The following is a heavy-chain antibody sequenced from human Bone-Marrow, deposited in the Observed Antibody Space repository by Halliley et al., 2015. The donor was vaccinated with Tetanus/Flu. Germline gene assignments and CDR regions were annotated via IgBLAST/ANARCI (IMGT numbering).Heavy chain of an antibody. CDR3: ARALGWQQYIWFDP. CDR2: IIYRGPA. J-gene: IGHJ5*02. V-gene: IGHV4-34*12. Sequence: WLGKIIYRGPANPNPPLKSRVSMSVATSKNQFSLRLKSVPAADTGVYYCARALGWQQYIWFDPWGQGTLVTVSP. D-gene: IGHD6-13*01.